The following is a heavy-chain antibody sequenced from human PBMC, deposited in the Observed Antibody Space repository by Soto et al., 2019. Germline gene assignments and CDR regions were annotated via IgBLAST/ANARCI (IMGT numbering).Heavy chain of an antibody. CDR3: AKDRRAGGNYGFYSDF. D-gene: IGHD1-7*01. V-gene: IGHV3-23*01. J-gene: IGHJ4*02. Sequence: EVQLLESGGGLVQPGGSLRLSCAASGFTFSSYGMTWVRQAPGKGLEWVSFSSATGAGAYYADSVKGRFTISRDNSKNKLYLQMTSLRADDTAVYDCAKDRRAGGNYGFYSDFWGQGALVLVSS. CDR2: SSATGAGA. CDR1: GFTFSSYG.